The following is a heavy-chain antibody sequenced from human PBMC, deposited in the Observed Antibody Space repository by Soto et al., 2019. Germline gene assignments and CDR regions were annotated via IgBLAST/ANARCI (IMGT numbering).Heavy chain of an antibody. D-gene: IGHD2-2*01. CDR2: ISSSSSTI. Sequence: GGSLRLSCAASGFTFSSYSMNWVRQAPGKGLEWVSYISSSSSTIYYADSVKGRFTISRDNAKNSLYLQMNSLRDEDTAVYYCARDMSWGVVPAARYENYYYYGMDVWGQGTTVTVSS. V-gene: IGHV3-48*02. J-gene: IGHJ6*02. CDR1: GFTFSSYS. CDR3: ARDMSWGVVPAARYENYYYYGMDV.